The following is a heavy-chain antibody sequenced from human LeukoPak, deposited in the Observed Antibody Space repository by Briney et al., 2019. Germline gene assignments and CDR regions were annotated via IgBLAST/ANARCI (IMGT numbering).Heavy chain of an antibody. Sequence: GGSLRLSCAASGFTFSSYSMNWVRQAPGKGLEWVSYISSSSSTKYYADSVKGRFTISRDNAKNSLYLQMNSLRAEDTAVYYCARGGEQLYYYYYYMDVWGKGTTVTISS. CDR2: ISSSSSTK. V-gene: IGHV3-48*01. J-gene: IGHJ6*03. CDR1: GFTFSSYS. CDR3: ARGGEQLYYYYYYMDV. D-gene: IGHD3-16*01.